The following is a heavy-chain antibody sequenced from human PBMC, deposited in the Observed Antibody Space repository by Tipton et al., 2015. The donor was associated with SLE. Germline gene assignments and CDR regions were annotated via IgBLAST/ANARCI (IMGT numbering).Heavy chain of an antibody. Sequence: SLRLSCAASGFTVSSNYMSWVRQAPGKGLEWVSVIYSGGSPYYADSVKGRFTISRDNSKNTLYLQMNSLRAEDTAVYYCARDRGSGWFVFDYWGQGTLVTVSS. CDR1: GFTVSSNY. CDR3: ARDRGSGWFVFDY. J-gene: IGHJ4*02. D-gene: IGHD6-19*01. CDR2: IYSGGSP. V-gene: IGHV3-53*05.